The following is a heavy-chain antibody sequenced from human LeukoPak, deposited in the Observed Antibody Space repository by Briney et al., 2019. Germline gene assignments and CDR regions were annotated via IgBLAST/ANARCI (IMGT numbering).Heavy chain of an antibody. CDR1: GGSFSGYY. D-gene: IGHD6-19*01. CDR3: AGGWGYSSKKFDP. V-gene: IGHV4-34*01. J-gene: IGHJ5*02. Sequence: SETLSLTCAVYGGSFSGYYWSWIRQPPGKGLEWIGEINHSGSTNYNPSLKSRVTISVDTSKNQFSLKLSSVTAADTAVYYCAGGWGYSSKKFDPWGQGTLVTVSS. CDR2: INHSGST.